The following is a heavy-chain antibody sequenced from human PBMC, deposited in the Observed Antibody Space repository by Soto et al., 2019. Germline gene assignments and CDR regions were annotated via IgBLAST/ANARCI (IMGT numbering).Heavy chain of an antibody. CDR3: ARDEFEETAGGGGDGSYYGMDV. CDR1: GGSFSGYY. V-gene: IGHV4-34*01. D-gene: IGHD3-16*01. J-gene: IGHJ6*02. Sequence: QVQLQQWGAGLLKPSETLSLTCAVYGGSFSGYYWSWIRQPPGKGLEWMGEINHSGSTNYNPSLKSRVTKSVDTSKNQVSLKLSSVTAADTAVYYCARDEFEETAGGGGDGSYYGMDVWGQGTTVTVSS. CDR2: INHSGST.